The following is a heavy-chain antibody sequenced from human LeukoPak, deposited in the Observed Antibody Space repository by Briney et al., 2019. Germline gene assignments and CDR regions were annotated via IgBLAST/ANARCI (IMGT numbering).Heavy chain of an antibody. CDR1: GFPTHYW. V-gene: IGHV3-7*01. J-gene: IGHJ6*03. CDR2: IDRDGRVQ. CDR3: TGGSDKVLSGEYCYYMDV. Sequence: PGGSLRLSCTTHGFPTHYWLNWVRQSPGKGLEWVANIDRDGRVQHYVDSVEGRFTISRDSTKNSLDLQMHSLRAEDTAVYYCTGGSDKVLSGEYCYYMDVWGKGTTVTVSS. D-gene: IGHD2/OR15-2a*01.